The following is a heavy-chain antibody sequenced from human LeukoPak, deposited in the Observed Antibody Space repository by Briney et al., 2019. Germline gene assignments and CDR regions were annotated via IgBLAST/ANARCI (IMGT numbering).Heavy chain of an antibody. Sequence: SETLSLTCTVSGDSITSHYWSWIRQPPGKGLEWIGYIYYSGSTNYNPSLKSRVTMSVDTSKNQFSLKLSSVTAADAAVYYWARVGGSTWYFGYWGQGTLVTVSS. CDR2: IYYSGST. CDR1: GDSITSHY. J-gene: IGHJ4*02. CDR3: ARVGGSTWYFGY. D-gene: IGHD6-13*01. V-gene: IGHV4-59*11.